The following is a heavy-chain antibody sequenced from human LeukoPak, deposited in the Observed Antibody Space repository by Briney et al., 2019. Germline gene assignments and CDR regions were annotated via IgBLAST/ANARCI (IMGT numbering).Heavy chain of an antibody. CDR2: ISGSGGST. J-gene: IGHJ4*02. Sequence: GGSLRLSCAASGFTFSTFAMSWVRQAPGKGLEWVSAISGSGGSTYYADSVKGRFTISRDNSKNTLYLQVNSLRAEDTAVYYCARFIYSGNDLYFFDCWGQGTLVTVSS. V-gene: IGHV3-23*01. D-gene: IGHD5-12*01. CDR1: GFTFSTFA. CDR3: ARFIYSGNDLYFFDC.